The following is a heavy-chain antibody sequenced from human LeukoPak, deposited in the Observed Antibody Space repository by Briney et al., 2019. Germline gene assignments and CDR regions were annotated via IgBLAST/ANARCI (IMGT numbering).Heavy chain of an antibody. CDR2: ISYDGSNK. J-gene: IGHJ6*03. D-gene: IGHD6-13*01. Sequence: GRSLRLSCAASGFTFSSYAMHWVRQAPGKGLEWVAVISYDGSNKYYADSVKGRFTISRDNSKNTLYLQMNSLRAEDTAVYYCARDPPRYSSSWVFYYYYYMDVWGKGTTVTVSS. CDR3: ARDPPRYSSSWVFYYYYYMDV. CDR1: GFTFSSYA. V-gene: IGHV3-30*04.